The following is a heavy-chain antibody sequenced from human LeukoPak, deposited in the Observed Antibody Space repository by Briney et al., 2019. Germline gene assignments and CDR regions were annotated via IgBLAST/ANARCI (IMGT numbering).Heavy chain of an antibody. CDR1: GFTLSSYD. V-gene: IGHV3-53*01. Sequence: GGSLRLSCAASGFTLSSYDMGWVRQAPGKGLEWVSAIYTDDSTYYADSVRGRFTISSDKSENTLYLQMNSLRAEDTAVYYCARASGGSGSYFGLFDYWGQGTLVTVSS. J-gene: IGHJ4*02. D-gene: IGHD3-10*01. CDR3: ARASGGSGSYFGLFDY. CDR2: IYTDDST.